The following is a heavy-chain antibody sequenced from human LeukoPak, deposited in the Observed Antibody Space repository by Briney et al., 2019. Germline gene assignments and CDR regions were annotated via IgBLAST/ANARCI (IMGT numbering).Heavy chain of an antibody. D-gene: IGHD6-13*01. CDR1: GFTFSNYW. CDR2: IKQDGSEK. J-gene: IGHJ4*02. Sequence: GSLRLSCAASGFTFSNYWMTWVRQAPGKGLEWVANIKQDGSEKYYVDSVKGRFTISRDNAKNSLYLQMNSLRAEDTAVYYCAREAIIAAAGPDGDYFDYWGQGTLVTVSS. CDR3: AREAIIAAAGPDGDYFDY. V-gene: IGHV3-7*01.